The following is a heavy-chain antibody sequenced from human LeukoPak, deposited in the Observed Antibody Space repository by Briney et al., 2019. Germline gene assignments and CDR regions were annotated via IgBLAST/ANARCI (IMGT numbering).Heavy chain of an antibody. V-gene: IGHV3-48*03. CDR1: GFTSSSYE. Sequence: GGSLRLSCAASGFTSSSYEMNWVRQAPGKGLEWVSYISSSGSTIYYADSVKGRFTISRDNAKNSLYLQMNSLRAEDTAVYYCARAREDYGDYVDYWGQGTLVTVSS. J-gene: IGHJ4*02. CDR3: ARAREDYGDYVDY. D-gene: IGHD4-17*01. CDR2: ISSSGSTI.